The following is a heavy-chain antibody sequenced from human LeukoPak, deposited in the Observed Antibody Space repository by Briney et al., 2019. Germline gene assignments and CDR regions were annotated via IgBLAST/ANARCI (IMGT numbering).Heavy chain of an antibody. CDR3: AREGDSSRVGWFDP. J-gene: IGHJ5*02. CDR2: ICQSGRT. CDR1: GGSFSGYY. D-gene: IGHD6-13*01. Sequence: SETLSLTCAVYGGSFSGYYWGWIRLPPGKGMGLLGSICQSGRTYYNQSLKSRVTISVDTAKNQFSLKLSSVTAADTAVYYCAREGDSSRVGWFDPWGQGTLVTVSS. V-gene: IGHV4-38-2*02.